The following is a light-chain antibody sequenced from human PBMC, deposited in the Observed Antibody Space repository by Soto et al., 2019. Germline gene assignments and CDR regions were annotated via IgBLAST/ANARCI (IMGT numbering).Light chain of an antibody. Sequence: DLQMTQSPSTLSAYVGDRVTITCRASQRISRWLAWYQQKPGKVPKVLIYDVSTLGSGVPSRFSGGGSGTEFTLTITCLQPDDSATYYCQEYTTYSRTFGQGTKVEVK. CDR3: QEYTTYSRT. J-gene: IGKJ1*01. CDR2: DVS. V-gene: IGKV1-5*01. CDR1: QRISRW.